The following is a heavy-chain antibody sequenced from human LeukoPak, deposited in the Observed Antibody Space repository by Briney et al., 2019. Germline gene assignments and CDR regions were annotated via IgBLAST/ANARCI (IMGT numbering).Heavy chain of an antibody. CDR1: RFTFSSYS. V-gene: IGHV3-21*01. CDR2: ISSSSSYI. CDR3: ARGREILGY. D-gene: IGHD1-26*01. Sequence: GGSLRLSCAASRFTFSSYSMNWIRQAPGKGLEWVSSISSSSSYIYYADSVKGRFTISRDNAKNSLYLQMNSLRAEDTAVYYCARGREILGYWGQGTLVTVSS. J-gene: IGHJ4*02.